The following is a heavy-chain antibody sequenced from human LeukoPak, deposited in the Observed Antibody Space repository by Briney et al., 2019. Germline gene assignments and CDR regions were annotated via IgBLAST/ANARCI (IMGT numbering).Heavy chain of an antibody. V-gene: IGHV3-9*01. Sequence: GGSLRLSCAASGFTFSSYWMHWVRQAPGKGLEGVSGISWNSGSIVYADSVKGRFTISRDNAKNSLYLQMNSLRAEDTALYYCAKDSHPGLLLWFGELPFRGNWFDPWGQGTLVTVSS. CDR3: AKDSHPGLLLWFGELPFRGNWFDP. J-gene: IGHJ5*02. CDR1: GFTFSSYW. CDR2: ISWNSGSI. D-gene: IGHD3-10*01.